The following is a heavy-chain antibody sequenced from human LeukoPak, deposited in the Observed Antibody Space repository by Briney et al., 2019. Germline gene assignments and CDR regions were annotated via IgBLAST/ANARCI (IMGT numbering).Heavy chain of an antibody. CDR2: ISYDGRDK. D-gene: IGHD1-26*01. J-gene: IGHJ4*02. Sequence: PGTSLRLSCAASGFTFSTYAMHWVRQAPGKGLEWVTVISYDGRDKKYADSVKGRFSISRDNSKSTLYLQMDSLRSEDTAVYYCAKDSGNYANYYFDHWGQGTLVTVSS. CDR1: GFTFSTYA. CDR3: AKDSGNYANYYFDH. V-gene: IGHV3-30*04.